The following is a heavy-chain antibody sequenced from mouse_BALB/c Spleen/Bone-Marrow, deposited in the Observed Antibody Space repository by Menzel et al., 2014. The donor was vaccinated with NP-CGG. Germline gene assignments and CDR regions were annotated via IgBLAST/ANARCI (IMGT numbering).Heavy chain of an antibody. CDR3: ARAYYRYALACFAY. V-gene: IGHV5-12*02. D-gene: IGHD2-14*01. J-gene: IGHJ3*01. Sequence: EVQRVESGGGLVQPGGSLKLSCATSGFTFSDYYMYWVRQTPEKRLEWVAYISYGGGSTYYPDTVKGRFTISRDNAKNTLYLQMSRLKSEDTAMYYCARAYYRYALACFAYWGQGTLVTVSA. CDR1: GFTFSDYY. CDR2: ISYGGGST.